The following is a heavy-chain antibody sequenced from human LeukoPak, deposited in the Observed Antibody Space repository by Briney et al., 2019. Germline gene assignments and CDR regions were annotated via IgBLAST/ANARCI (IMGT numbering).Heavy chain of an antibody. Sequence: PGGSLRLSCAASGFTFSSYAMSWVRQAPGKGLEWVSTISHSGGSTYYADSVKGRFTISRGNSKNTLSLQMNSLRAEDTAVYYCAKGDYSSGWYLEYWGQGTLVTVSP. CDR2: ISHSGGST. J-gene: IGHJ4*02. V-gene: IGHV3-23*01. D-gene: IGHD6-19*01. CDR3: AKGDYSSGWYLEY. CDR1: GFTFSSYA.